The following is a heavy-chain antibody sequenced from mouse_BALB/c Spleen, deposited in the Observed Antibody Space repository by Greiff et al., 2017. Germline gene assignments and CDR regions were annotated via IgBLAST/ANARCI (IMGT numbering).Heavy chain of an antibody. CDR2: IRSKSNNYAT. V-gene: IGHV10-1*02. J-gene: IGHJ4*01. D-gene: IGHD2-14*01. CDR3: ARPAYYRYDEVYYAMDY. CDR1: GFTFNTYA. Sequence: GGGLVQPKGSLKLSCAASGFTFNTYAMNWVRQAPGKGLEWVARIRSKSNNYATYYADSVKDRFTISRDDSQSMLYLQMNNLKTEDTAMYYCARPAYYRYDEVYYAMDYWGQGTSVTVSS.